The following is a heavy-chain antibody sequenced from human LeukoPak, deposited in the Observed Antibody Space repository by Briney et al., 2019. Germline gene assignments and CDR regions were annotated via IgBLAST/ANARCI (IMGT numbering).Heavy chain of an antibody. Sequence: SETLSLTCTVSGGSINSSSYYWGWLRQPPGEALEWIGSIYHSGYTYYNPSLKSRVTISVDTSKSQFSLKLSSVTAADTAVYYCARSSMFRGVTVDYWGQGTLVTVSS. CDR1: GGSINSSSYY. D-gene: IGHD3-10*01. J-gene: IGHJ4*02. CDR3: ARSSMFRGVTVDY. V-gene: IGHV4-39*01. CDR2: IYHSGYT.